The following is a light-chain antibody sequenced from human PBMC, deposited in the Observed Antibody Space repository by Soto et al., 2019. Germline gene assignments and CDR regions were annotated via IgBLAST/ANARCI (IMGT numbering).Light chain of an antibody. Sequence: ESVLTQSPGTLSFSPGERATLSCRASQSVRSTSLAWYQQKPGQAPRLLIYGASNRATGIPDRFSGSGSGTDFTLTISRLEPEDFAVYYCQQYDGSPPWTVGLGTKVEFK. CDR1: QSVRSTS. J-gene: IGKJ1*01. CDR2: GAS. CDR3: QQYDGSPPWT. V-gene: IGKV3-20*01.